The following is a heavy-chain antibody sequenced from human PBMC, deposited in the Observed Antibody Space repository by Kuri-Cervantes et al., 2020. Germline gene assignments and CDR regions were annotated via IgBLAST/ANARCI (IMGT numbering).Heavy chain of an antibody. CDR3: AKDMRGRDGYNWLYFDY. CDR1: GFTFSSYS. J-gene: IGHJ4*02. V-gene: IGHV3-48*04. CDR2: ISSSSSTI. D-gene: IGHD5-24*01. Sequence: GESLKISCAASGFTFSSYSTNWVRQAPGKGLEWVSYISSSSSTIYYADSVKGRFTISRDNAKNSLYLQMNSLRAEDTALYYCAKDMRGRDGYNWLYFDYWGQGTLVTVSS.